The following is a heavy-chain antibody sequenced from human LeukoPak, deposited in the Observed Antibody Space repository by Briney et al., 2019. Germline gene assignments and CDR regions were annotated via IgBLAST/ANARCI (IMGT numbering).Heavy chain of an antibody. D-gene: IGHD6-19*01. CDR1: GFTLSSYW. J-gene: IGHJ4*02. Sequence: PGGSLRLSCAASGFTLSSYWMHWVRQAPGKGLVWVSRIYSDGSGTSYAESVKGRFTISRDNAKNTLFLQMNSLTAEDTAVYYCARDGSSGWYWVDYWGQGTLVTVSS. CDR3: ARDGSSGWYWVDY. CDR2: IYSDGSGT. V-gene: IGHV3-74*01.